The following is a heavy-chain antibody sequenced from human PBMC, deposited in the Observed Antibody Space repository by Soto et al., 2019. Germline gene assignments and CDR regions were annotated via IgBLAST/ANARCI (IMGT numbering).Heavy chain of an antibody. Sequence: SETLSLTCTVSGGSISSINNHFSNHYCSWIRLSPGKGLEWIGYIYYSGSTYYNPSLKSRVTISVDTSKNQFSLKLSSVTAADTAVYYCARSSQSTVTTFDYWGHRTLFTVSS. CDR1: GGSISSINNHFSNHY. CDR3: ARSSQSTVTTFDY. V-gene: IGHV4-31*03. CDR2: IYYSGST. D-gene: IGHD4-17*01. J-gene: IGHJ5*01.